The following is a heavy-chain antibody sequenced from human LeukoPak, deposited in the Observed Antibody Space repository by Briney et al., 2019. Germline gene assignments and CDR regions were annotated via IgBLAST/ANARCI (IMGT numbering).Heavy chain of an antibody. V-gene: IGHV3-66*01. D-gene: IGHD2-2*01. CDR1: GFTVSDNY. CDR2: IYNDYNGVRT. Sequence: GGSLRLSCAPSGFTVSDNYMTWVRQAPGKGLQWVSSIYNDYNGVRTYYADSVKGRFTISRDNSKNTLYLQMNGLRGEDTAVYYCARELGYCSSSSCPLGDWGQGTLVTVSS. J-gene: IGHJ4*02. CDR3: ARELGYCSSSSCPLGD.